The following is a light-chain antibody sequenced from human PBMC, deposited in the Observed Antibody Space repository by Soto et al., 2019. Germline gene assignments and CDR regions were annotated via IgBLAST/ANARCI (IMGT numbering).Light chain of an antibody. CDR1: QDIATY. CDR2: DAS. J-gene: IGKJ1*01. V-gene: IGKV1-33*01. Sequence: DIQITQCPSSLSADVGDRGAITFPASQDIATYLNWYQQKPGKAPNLLIYDASNLETGVPSRFSGGGSGTHFTFTISNLQPEDIETYYCQQYDNLPPTCTFGQWTKVDLK. CDR3: QQYDNLPPTCT.